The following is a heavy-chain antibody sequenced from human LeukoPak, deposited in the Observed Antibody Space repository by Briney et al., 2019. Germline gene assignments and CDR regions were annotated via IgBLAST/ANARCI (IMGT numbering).Heavy chain of an antibody. CDR2: IYYSGST. V-gene: IGHV4-31*03. D-gene: IGHD4-11*01. J-gene: IGHJ4*02. Sequence: SETLSLTCTVSGGSIGSGGYYWSWIRQHPGKGLEWIGYIYYSGSTYYNPSLKSRVTISVDTSKNQFSLKLSSVTAADTAVYYCARDTDSNYAGDWGQGTLVTVSS. CDR1: GGSIGSGGYY. CDR3: ARDTDSNYAGD.